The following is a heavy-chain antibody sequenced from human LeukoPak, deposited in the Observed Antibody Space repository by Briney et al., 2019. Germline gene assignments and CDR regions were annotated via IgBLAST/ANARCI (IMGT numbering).Heavy chain of an antibody. CDR2: ISSSSSTI. CDR3: ARGGHGDYFDY. Sequence: GGPLRLSCAASGFTFSSCSMNWVRQAPGKGLEWVSYISSSSSTIYYADSVKGRFTISRDNAKNSLYLQMNSLRAEDTAVYYCARGGHGDYFDYWGLGTLVTVSS. J-gene: IGHJ4*02. D-gene: IGHD4-17*01. CDR1: GFTFSSCS. V-gene: IGHV3-48*01.